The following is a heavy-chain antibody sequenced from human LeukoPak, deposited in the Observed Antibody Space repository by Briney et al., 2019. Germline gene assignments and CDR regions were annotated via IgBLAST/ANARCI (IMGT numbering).Heavy chain of an antibody. CDR2: ISSSDRTI. Sequence: PGGSLRLSCAASGFTFRDYDMTCIRPAPGKGLEWVSYISSSDRTIYNAESVKGRFTISRDNAKNSLYLQINSLRAEDTALYYCAKDGYYGSGQRNYFDYWGQGTLVTVSS. J-gene: IGHJ4*02. CDR1: GFTFRDYD. V-gene: IGHV3-11*01. D-gene: IGHD3-10*01. CDR3: AKDGYYGSGQRNYFDY.